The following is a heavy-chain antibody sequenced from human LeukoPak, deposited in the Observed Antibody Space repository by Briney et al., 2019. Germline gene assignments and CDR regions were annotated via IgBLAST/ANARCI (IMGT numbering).Heavy chain of an antibody. J-gene: IGHJ6*02. Sequence: ASETLSLTCAVYGGSFSDYFWGWIRQPPGKGLEWIGEINHSGRTYYNPSLKSRVTISVDTSKNQFSLNLSSVTAADTAVYYCARDVVVVPAAIHYGMDVWGQGTTVTASS. CDR3: ARDVVVVPAAIHYGMDV. D-gene: IGHD2-2*01. CDR2: INHSGRT. CDR1: GGSFSDYF. V-gene: IGHV4-34*01.